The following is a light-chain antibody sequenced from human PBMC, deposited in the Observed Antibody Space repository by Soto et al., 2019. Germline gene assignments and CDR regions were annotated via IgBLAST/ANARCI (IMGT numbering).Light chain of an antibody. CDR1: QSVLYSSNNKNY. V-gene: IGKV4-1*01. Sequence: DIVMTQSPDSLAVSLGERATINCKSSQSVLYSSNNKNYLAWYQQKPGQPPKLLIYWASTRESGVPDRFSGSRSGTDFTLPISSLQAEDVAVYYCQQYDSTPLTFGGGTKVEIK. CDR2: WAS. J-gene: IGKJ4*01. CDR3: QQYDSTPLT.